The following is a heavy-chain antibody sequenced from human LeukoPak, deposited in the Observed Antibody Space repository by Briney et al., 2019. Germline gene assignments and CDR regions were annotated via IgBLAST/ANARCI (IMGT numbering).Heavy chain of an antibody. CDR3: ARLAGELLPAFDI. J-gene: IGHJ3*02. CDR2: ISSSGSTI. Sequence: GGSLRLSCAASGFTFSSYEMNWVRQAPGKGLEWVSYISSSGSTIYYADSVKGRFTISRDNAKNSLYLQMNSLRAEDTAAYYCARLAGELLPAFDIWGQGTMVTVSS. V-gene: IGHV3-48*03. D-gene: IGHD1-26*01. CDR1: GFTFSSYE.